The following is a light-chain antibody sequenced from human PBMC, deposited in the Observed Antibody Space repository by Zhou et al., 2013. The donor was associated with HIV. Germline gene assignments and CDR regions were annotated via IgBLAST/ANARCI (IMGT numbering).Light chain of an antibody. CDR3: QHYNIWPPWT. CDR2: SAS. V-gene: IGKV3-15*01. CDR1: QNVRNN. Sequence: EIVLTQSPGILSLSPGERATLSCRASQNVRNNLAWYQQKPGQAPSLLIYSASTRATGIPARFSGSGSGTEFTLTISSLQSEDFGIYYCQHYNIWPPWTFGQGTKVEIK. J-gene: IGKJ1*01.